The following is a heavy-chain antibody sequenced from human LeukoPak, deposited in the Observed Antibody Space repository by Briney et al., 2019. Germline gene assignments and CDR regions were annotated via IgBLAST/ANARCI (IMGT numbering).Heavy chain of an antibody. CDR2: ISYDGSNK. CDR3: AKARYSSSWYYFDY. J-gene: IGHJ4*02. V-gene: IGHV3-30*18. CDR1: GFXFSSYG. D-gene: IGHD6-13*01. Sequence: PGRSLRLSCAASGFXFSSYGMHWVRQAPGKGLEWMAVISYDGSNKYYADSVKGRFTISRDNSKNTLYLQMNSLRAEDTAVYYCAKARYSSSWYYFDYWGQGTLVTVSS.